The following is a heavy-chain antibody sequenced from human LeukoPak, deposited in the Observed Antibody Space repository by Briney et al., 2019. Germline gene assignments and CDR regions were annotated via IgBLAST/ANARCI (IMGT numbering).Heavy chain of an antibody. CDR3: ARGGGPLRFLEWSPSKAFDI. V-gene: IGHV1-18*01. J-gene: IGHJ3*02. CDR2: ISGNNGNT. CDR1: GYTFTSYD. Sequence: ASVKVSCKASGYTFTSYDITWVRQAPGQGLEWVGWISGNNGNTNYAQKLQDRVTMTTDTSTSTAYMELRSLRAEDTAVYYCARGGGPLRFLEWSPSKAFDIWGQGTMVTVSS. D-gene: IGHD3-3*01.